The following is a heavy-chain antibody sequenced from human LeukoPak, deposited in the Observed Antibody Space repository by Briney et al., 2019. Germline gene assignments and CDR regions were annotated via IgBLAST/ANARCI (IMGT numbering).Heavy chain of an antibody. CDR3: ARARGTPGVANSYEDY. CDR2: FYTSGTS. Sequence: SETLSLTCTVSGGSISSYYWSWIRQPAGSGLEWIGRFYTSGTSNYNPSLKSRVTMSVDTSKNQFSLKLRSVTAADTAVYYCARARGTPGVANSYEDYWGQGTLVTVSS. D-gene: IGHD5-18*01. J-gene: IGHJ4*02. V-gene: IGHV4-4*07. CDR1: GGSISSYY.